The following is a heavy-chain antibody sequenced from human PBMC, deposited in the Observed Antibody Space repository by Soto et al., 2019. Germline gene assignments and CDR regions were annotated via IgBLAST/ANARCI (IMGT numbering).Heavy chain of an antibody. CDR2: MNPNSGNT. CDR1: GYTFTSYD. J-gene: IGHJ5*02. Sequence: QVQLVQSGAEVKKPGASVKVSCKASGYTFTSYDINWVRQATGQGLEWMGWMNPNSGNTGYAQKFQGRVTMTRNTSISTAYMELSSLRSEDTAVYYCARALTAEFELLWFGEWGNWFDPWGQGTLVTVSS. D-gene: IGHD3-10*01. V-gene: IGHV1-8*01. CDR3: ARALTAEFELLWFGEWGNWFDP.